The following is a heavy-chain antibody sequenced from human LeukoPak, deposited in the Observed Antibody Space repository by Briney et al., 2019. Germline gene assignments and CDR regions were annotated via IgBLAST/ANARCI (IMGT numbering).Heavy chain of an antibody. V-gene: IGHV1-3*01. Sequence: GASVKVSCKASGYTFSDYAMHWVRQAPGQRFEWMGWIDAGNGDTRYSQKFQGRVTITRDTSASTAYIELRSLRSEDTAMYYCARGRTSDWPLDHGGQEPLVTIS. D-gene: IGHD1-14*01. CDR3: ARGRTSDWPLDH. CDR2: IDAGNGDT. J-gene: IGHJ4*02. CDR1: GYTFSDYA.